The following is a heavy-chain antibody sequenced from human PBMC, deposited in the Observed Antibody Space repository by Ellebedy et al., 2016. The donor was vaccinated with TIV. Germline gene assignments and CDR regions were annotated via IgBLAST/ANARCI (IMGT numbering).Heavy chain of an antibody. D-gene: IGHD4-11*01. CDR2: ISASGDRT. J-gene: IGHJ4*02. Sequence: GGSLRLXXAASGFTFSRYDMSWVRQAPGKGLEWLSGISASGDRTYYIDSVKGRFAIARDNSKSTLYLHMSSLRTEDTAIYYCAKDLIGGYSSLDYWGQGTQVTVSS. CDR1: GFTFSRYD. CDR3: AKDLIGGYSSLDY. V-gene: IGHV3-23*01.